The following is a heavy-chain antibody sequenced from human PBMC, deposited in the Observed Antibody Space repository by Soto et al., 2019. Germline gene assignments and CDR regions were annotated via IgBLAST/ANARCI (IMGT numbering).Heavy chain of an antibody. CDR2: IWYDGSNK. V-gene: IGHV3-33*01. CDR1: GFTFSSYG. D-gene: IGHD7-27*01. J-gene: IGHJ4*02. CDR3: ASSGHDYFDY. Sequence: QVQLVESGGGVVQPGRSLRLSCAASGFTFSSYGMHWVRQAPGKGLEWVAVIWYDGSNKYYADSVKGRFTISRDNSKNTLYLHMNSLRAEDTAVYYCASSGHDYFDYWGQGTLVTVSS.